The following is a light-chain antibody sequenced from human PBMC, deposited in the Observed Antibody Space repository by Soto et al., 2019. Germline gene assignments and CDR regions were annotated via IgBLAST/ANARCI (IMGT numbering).Light chain of an antibody. CDR3: QHLNAYLT. CDR1: QGISTY. J-gene: IGKJ4*01. Sequence: DLQLTQSPSFLSASVGDRVTITCRASQGISTYLAWYQQKPGRAPKLLIYAASTLQSGVPSRFSGSGSGTEFTLTINGLQTEDFASYYCQHLNAYLTFGGGTKVEIK. CDR2: AAS. V-gene: IGKV1-9*01.